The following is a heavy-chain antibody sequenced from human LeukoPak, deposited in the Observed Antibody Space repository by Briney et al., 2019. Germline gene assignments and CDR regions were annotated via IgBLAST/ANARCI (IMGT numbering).Heavy chain of an antibody. J-gene: IGHJ4*02. CDR2: IIPIFGTA. CDR1: GGTFSSYA. D-gene: IGHD2-2*01. Sequence: ASVKVSCKASGGTFSSYAISWGRQAPGQGLEWMGGIIPIFGTANYAQKFQGRVTITADESTSTAYMELSSLRSEDTAVYYCARGHCSSTSCYPVYYFDYWGQGTLVTVSS. CDR3: ARGHCSSTSCYPVYYFDY. V-gene: IGHV1-69*13.